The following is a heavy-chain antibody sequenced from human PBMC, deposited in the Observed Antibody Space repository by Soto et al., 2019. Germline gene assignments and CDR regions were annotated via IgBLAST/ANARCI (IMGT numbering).Heavy chain of an antibody. CDR2: IYYSGST. D-gene: IGHD1-7*01. CDR3: AREGRISGTTDYYYGMDV. CDR1: GGSISSYY. V-gene: IGHV4-59*01. J-gene: IGHJ6*02. Sequence: SETLSLTCTVSGGSISSYYWSWIRQPPGKGLEWIGYIYYSGSTNYNPSLKSRVTISVDTSKNQFSLRLGSVTAADTAVYYCAREGRISGTTDYYYGMDVRGQGTTVPVSS.